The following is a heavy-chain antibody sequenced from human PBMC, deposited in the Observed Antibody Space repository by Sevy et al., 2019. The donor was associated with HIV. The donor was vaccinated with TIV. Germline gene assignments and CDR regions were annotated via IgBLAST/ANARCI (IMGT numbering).Heavy chain of an antibody. D-gene: IGHD3-10*01. CDR3: ARGPAWFGAYGLDV. CDR2: MNADNGNT. J-gene: IGHJ6*02. CDR1: GYTFTGYA. Sequence: ASVKVSCKASGYTFTGYAIHWVRQAPGQRLEWMGWMNADNGNTKYSQKFQERVNFTRDTSANTAYMELCSLRSEDTATYYCARGPAWFGAYGLDVWGLGTTVTVSS. V-gene: IGHV1-3*01.